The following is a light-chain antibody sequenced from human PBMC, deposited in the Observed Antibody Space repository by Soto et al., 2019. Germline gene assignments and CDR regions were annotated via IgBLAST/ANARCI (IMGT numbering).Light chain of an antibody. CDR3: SSYTTSNTRQIV. J-gene: IGLJ1*01. Sequence: QSALTQPASVSGSPGQSITISCTGTSSDVGGYNYVSWYQHHPGKAPKLMIYDASNRPSGVSNRFSGSKSGNTASLTISGLQPEDEADYYCSSYTTSNTRQIVFGTGTKVPS. CDR1: SSDVGGYNY. CDR2: DAS. V-gene: IGLV2-14*03.